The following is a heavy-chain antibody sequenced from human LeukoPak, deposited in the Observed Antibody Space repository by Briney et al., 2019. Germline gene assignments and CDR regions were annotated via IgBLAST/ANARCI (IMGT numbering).Heavy chain of an antibody. CDR3: ARSGIVGAPPFHY. J-gene: IGHJ4*02. CDR2: ISDYNGNT. D-gene: IGHD1-26*01. Sequence: ASVKVSCKASGGTFSSYAITWVRQAPGQGLEWMGWISDYNGNTNYPQKLQGRVTMTTDTSTSTAYMEMRSLRSDDTAVYYCARSGIVGAPPFHYWGQGTLVTVSS. CDR1: GGTFSSYA. V-gene: IGHV1-18*01.